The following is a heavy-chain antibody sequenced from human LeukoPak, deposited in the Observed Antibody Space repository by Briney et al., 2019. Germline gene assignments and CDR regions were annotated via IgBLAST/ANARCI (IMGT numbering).Heavy chain of an antibody. CDR3: ARAEWSNWYFDL. V-gene: IGHV3-7*03. D-gene: IGHD3-3*01. CDR2: IKQAGSEK. Sequence: GGSLRLSCAASGFTFSTYWMIWVGQAPGKGLEGVANIKQAGSEKYYVDSVKGRFTLSRDSAKNSLYLQMNSLRAEDTAVYYCARAEWSNWYFDLWGRGTLVTVSS. J-gene: IGHJ2*01. CDR1: GFTFSTYW.